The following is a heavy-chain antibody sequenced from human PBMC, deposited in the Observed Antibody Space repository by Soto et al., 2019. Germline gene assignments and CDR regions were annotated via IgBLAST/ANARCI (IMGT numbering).Heavy chain of an antibody. J-gene: IGHJ4*02. Sequence: ASVKVSCKASGYTFTSYAMHWVRQAPGQRLGWMGWINAGNGNTKYSQKFQGRVTITRDASASTAYMELSSLRSEDTAVYYCARSGFGDSAFDYWGQGTLVTVSS. CDR3: ARSGFGDSAFDY. CDR1: GYTFTSYA. D-gene: IGHD6-19*01. CDR2: INAGNGNT. V-gene: IGHV1-3*01.